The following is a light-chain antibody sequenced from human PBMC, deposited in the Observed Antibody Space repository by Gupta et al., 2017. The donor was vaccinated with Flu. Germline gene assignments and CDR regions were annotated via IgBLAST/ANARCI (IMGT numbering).Light chain of an antibody. CDR2: EVS. J-gene: IGLJ3*02. V-gene: IGLV2-14*01. CDR1: GSDVGNYKY. Sequence: TGSDVGNYKYVSWYQHHPGKVPKLIIYEVSGRPSGVSDRFSGSKSGNTASLTISGLQVEDEADYYCSSFTSSSTLLFGGGTKLTVL. CDR3: SSFTSSSTLL.